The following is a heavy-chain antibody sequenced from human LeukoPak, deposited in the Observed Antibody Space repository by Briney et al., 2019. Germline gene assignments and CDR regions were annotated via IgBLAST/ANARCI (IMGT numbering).Heavy chain of an antibody. V-gene: IGHV1-46*01. D-gene: IGHD6-13*01. CDR3: ARVGPSSNVYYYYGMDV. Sequence: GASVKASCKASGYTFTSYYMHWVRQAPGQGLEWMGIINPSGGSTSYAQKFQGRVTMTRDTSTSTVYMELSSLRSEDTAVYYCARVGPSSNVYYYYGMDVWGRGTTVTVSS. CDR2: INPSGGST. CDR1: GYTFTSYY. J-gene: IGHJ6*02.